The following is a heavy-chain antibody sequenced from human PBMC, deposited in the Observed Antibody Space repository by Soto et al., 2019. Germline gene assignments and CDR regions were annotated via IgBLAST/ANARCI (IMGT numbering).Heavy chain of an antibody. CDR1: GVSVSSGSYY. D-gene: IGHD1-20*01. CDR2: IYYSGSY. CDR3: AREPGITGTNYYYYGMDV. J-gene: IGHJ6*02. Sequence: SETLSLTCTVSGVSVSSGSYYWSWIRQPPGKGLEWIGYIYYSGSYNYNPTLKSRVTISVDTSKNQFSLKLSSVNAADTAVDYCAREPGITGTNYYYYGMDVWGQGTTVTVSS. V-gene: IGHV4-61*01.